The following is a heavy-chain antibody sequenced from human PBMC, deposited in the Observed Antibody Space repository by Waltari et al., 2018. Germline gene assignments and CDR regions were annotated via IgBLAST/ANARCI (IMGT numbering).Heavy chain of an antibody. V-gene: IGHV3-23*01. CDR3: AKVQAGKWYMDV. D-gene: IGHD3-10*01. CDR1: GFTLSSYA. Sequence: EVQVLESGGGLVQPGGSLRLSCAASGFTLSSYAMSWVRQAPGKGLEWVSALSSDTAVTYYADSVKGRFTISRDNSKNTLYLQMSSLRAEDTAVYYCAKVQAGKWYMDVWGKGTTVTVSS. J-gene: IGHJ6*03. CDR2: LSSDTAVT.